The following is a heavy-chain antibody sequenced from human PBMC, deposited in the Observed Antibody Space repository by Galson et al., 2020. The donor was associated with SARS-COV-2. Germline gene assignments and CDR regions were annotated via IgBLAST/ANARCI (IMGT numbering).Heavy chain of an antibody. D-gene: IGHD5-12*01. Sequence: ASVKVSCKASGYTFTGYYMHWVRQAPGQGLEWMGWINPNSGGTNYAQKFQGRVTMTRDTSISTAYMELSRLRSDDTAVYYCARYLLGSGYDYHYYYDMDVWGQGTTVTVSS. CDR2: INPNSGGT. CDR1: GYTFTGYY. CDR3: ARYLLGSGYDYHYYYDMDV. V-gene: IGHV1-2*02. J-gene: IGHJ6*02.